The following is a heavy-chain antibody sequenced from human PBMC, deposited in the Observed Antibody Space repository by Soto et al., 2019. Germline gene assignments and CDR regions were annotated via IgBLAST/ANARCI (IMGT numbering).Heavy chain of an antibody. CDR2: INSDGSSR. V-gene: IGHV3-74*01. Sequence: EVQLVESGGGLVQPGGSLRLSCTASGFPLSDYWMHWVRQAPGKGLVWVSRINSDGSSRTYADPVKGRFTISRDNAQNTVYLQMNSLGADDTGAYYCATGDITTAQYYYFMDVWGKGTTVTVAS. D-gene: IGHD3-22*01. CDR3: ATGDITTAQYYYFMDV. CDR1: GFPLSDYW. J-gene: IGHJ6*03.